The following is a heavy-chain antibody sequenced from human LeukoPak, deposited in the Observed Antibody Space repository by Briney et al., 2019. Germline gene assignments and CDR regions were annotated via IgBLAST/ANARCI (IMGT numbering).Heavy chain of an antibody. J-gene: IGHJ4*02. CDR1: GGSISSGGYS. CDR3: AIESGYGVDYFDY. CDR2: IYHSGST. D-gene: IGHD5-18*01. Sequence: SETLSLTCAVSGGSISSGGYSWGWIRQPPGKGLEWIGYIYHSGSTYYNPSLKSRVTISVDRSKNQFSLKLSSVTAADTAVYYCAIESGYGVDYFDYWGQGTLVTVSS. V-gene: IGHV4-30-2*01.